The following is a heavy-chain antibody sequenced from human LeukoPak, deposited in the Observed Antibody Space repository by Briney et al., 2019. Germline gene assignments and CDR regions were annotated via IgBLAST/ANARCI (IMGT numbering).Heavy chain of an antibody. D-gene: IGHD6-13*01. CDR3: ARETYSSSWYVHY. Sequence: GASVKVSCKASGGTFSSYAISWVRQAPGRGLEWMGRIIPILGIANYAQKFQGRVTITADKSTSTAHMELSSLRSEDTAVFYCARETYSSSWYVHYWGQGTLVTVSS. CDR1: GGTFSSYA. CDR2: IIPILGIA. V-gene: IGHV1-69*04. J-gene: IGHJ4*02.